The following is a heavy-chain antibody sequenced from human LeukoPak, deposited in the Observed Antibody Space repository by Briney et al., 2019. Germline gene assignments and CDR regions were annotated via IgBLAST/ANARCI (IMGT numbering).Heavy chain of an antibody. CDR2: IIPILGIA. CDR3: ARERWDYNWNDVYPFVY. Sequence: SVKLSCKASGGTFSSYAISWVRQAPGQGLEWMGRIIPILGIANYAQKFQGRVKITADKSTRTAYMELSSLSSEDTAVYHCARERWDYNWNDVYPFVYWGQGTLVTVSS. D-gene: IGHD1-1*01. J-gene: IGHJ4*02. V-gene: IGHV1-69*04. CDR1: GGTFSSYA.